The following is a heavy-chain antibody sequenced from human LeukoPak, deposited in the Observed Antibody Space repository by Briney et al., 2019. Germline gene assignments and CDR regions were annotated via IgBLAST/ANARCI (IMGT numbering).Heavy chain of an antibody. CDR2: ISSSSSYI. CDR3: ARAPYNWNDLPIDY. V-gene: IGHV3-21*01. Sequence: GGSLRLSCAASGFTFSSYSMNWARQAPGKGLEWVSSISSSSSYIYYADSVKARFTISRDNAKNSLYLQMNSLRAEDTAVYYCARAPYNWNDLPIDYWGQGTLVTVSS. J-gene: IGHJ4*02. D-gene: IGHD1-20*01. CDR1: GFTFSSYS.